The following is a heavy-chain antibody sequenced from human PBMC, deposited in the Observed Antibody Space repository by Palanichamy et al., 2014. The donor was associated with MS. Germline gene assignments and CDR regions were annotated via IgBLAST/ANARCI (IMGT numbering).Heavy chain of an antibody. V-gene: IGHV5-51*01. Sequence: EVQLVQSGAEVKKPGESLKISCKGSGYNFPTYWIGWVRQMPGKGLEWMGIIYPGDSDTRYSPSFQGQVAISADKSITTAYLQWSSLKASDTAMYYCARPVGYCSKTSCSTFEYWGQGTLVTVSS. CDR3: ARPVGYCSKTSCSTFEY. CDR2: IYPGDSDT. J-gene: IGHJ4*02. D-gene: IGHD2-2*02. CDR1: GYNFPTYW.